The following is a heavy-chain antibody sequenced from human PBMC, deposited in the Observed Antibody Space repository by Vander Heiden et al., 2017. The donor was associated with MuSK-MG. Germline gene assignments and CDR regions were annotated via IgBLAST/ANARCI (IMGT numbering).Heavy chain of an antibody. V-gene: IGHV3-23*01. Sequence: EVQLLESGGGLVQPGGSLRLSCATSGFTLRSRAMSWVRQAPGKGLEWVSTITMSGGNTHHADSVKGRFTISRDNSMSTLDLQMTNLRAEDTAVYYCATVGGAYMWGHLDYWGRGTLVTVSS. CDR1: GFTLRSRA. CDR2: ITMSGGNT. J-gene: IGHJ4*02. CDR3: ATVGGAYMWGHLDY. D-gene: IGHD1-26*01.